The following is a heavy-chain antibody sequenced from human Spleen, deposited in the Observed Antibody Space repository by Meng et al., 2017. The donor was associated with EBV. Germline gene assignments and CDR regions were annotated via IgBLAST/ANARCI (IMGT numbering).Heavy chain of an antibody. V-gene: IGHV1-69*01. CDR1: GGTFRSDA. CDR2: LIPMSDAP. D-gene: IGHD3-10*01. J-gene: IGHJ4*02. CDR3: ASESGRGFTPDY. Sequence: QVQLGQCGAEVKKPGSSVKVSCKTSGGTFRSDAVSWVRQAPGQGLEWMGGLIPMSDAPHYAQKFQDRVRITADESTSTHYMDLSGLRSEDTAVYYCASESGRGFTPDYWGQGTLVTVSS.